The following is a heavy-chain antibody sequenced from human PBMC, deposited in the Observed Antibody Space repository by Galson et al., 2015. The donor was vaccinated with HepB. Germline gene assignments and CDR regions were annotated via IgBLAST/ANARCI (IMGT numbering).Heavy chain of an antibody. CDR1: GFTVISHY. V-gene: IGHV3-66*01. Sequence: SLRLSCAASGFTVISHYVTWVRQAPGKGLEWVSVIYFGGTTYYADSVKGRFTISRDHSKNTMYLQMNSLRAEDTAVYYCARGGWFGNAFDVWGQGTVVTVSS. CDR3: ARGGWFGNAFDV. CDR2: IYFGGTT. D-gene: IGHD3-10*01. J-gene: IGHJ3*01.